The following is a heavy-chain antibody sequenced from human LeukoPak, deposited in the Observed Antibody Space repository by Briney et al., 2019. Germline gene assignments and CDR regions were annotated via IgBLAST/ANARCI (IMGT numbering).Heavy chain of an antibody. V-gene: IGHV4-59*01. CDR1: GGSISSYY. Sequence: SETLSLTCTVPGGSISSYYWSWIRQPAGKGLEWIGYIYYSGSTNYNPSLKSRVTISVDTSKNQFSLKLSSVTAADTAVYYCARPSRWSWYFDLWGRGTLVTVSS. J-gene: IGHJ2*01. CDR2: IYYSGST. CDR3: ARPSRWSWYFDL. D-gene: IGHD2-15*01.